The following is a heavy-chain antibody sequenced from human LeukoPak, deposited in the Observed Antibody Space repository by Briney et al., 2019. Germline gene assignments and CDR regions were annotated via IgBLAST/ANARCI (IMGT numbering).Heavy chain of an antibody. CDR2: IYYSGGT. Sequence: SETLSLTCTVSGDSISVYYWNWIRQPPGKGLGWIGYIYYSGGTNYNPALKSRLTISVDLSKKQFSLKLTSVTAADTAVYYCARGKEEGPGRFDYWGQGTLVTVSS. CDR3: ARGKEEGPGRFDY. CDR1: GDSISVYY. J-gene: IGHJ4*02. V-gene: IGHV4-59*01.